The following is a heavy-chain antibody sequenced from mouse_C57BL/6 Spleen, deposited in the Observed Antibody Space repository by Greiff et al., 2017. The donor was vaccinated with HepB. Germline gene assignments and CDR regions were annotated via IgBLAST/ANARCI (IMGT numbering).Heavy chain of an antibody. V-gene: IGHV5-6*01. CDR1: GFTFSSYG. D-gene: IGHD2-4*01. J-gene: IGHJ4*01. CDR3: ARQYDYGYYAMDY. Sequence: EVMLVESGGDLVKPGGSLKLSCAASGFTFSSYGMSWVRQTPDKRLEWVATISSGGSYTYYPDSVKGRFTISRDNAKNTLYLQMSSLKSEDTAMYYCARQYDYGYYAMDYWGQGTSVTVSS. CDR2: ISSGGSYT.